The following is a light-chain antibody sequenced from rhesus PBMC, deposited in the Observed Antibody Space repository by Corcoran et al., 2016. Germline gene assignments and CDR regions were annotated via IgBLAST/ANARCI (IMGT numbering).Light chain of an antibody. J-gene: IGKJ4*01. V-gene: IGKV1-25*02. CDR1: QGISHN. Sequence: DIQMTQSPSSLSASVGDTVTITCQASQGISHNLAWYQQKPGKVPKLLIYAASPLQSGVPSRCSVSVSVTDFTLTVSSLQPVDFSTYYCQRGYGITFGGGTKVELK. CDR3: QRGYGIT. CDR2: AAS.